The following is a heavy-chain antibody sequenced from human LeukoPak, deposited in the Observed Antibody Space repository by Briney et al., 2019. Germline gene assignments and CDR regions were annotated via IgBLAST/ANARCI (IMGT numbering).Heavy chain of an antibody. V-gene: IGHV3-7*01. CDR3: ARSAAGLDY. J-gene: IGHJ4*02. D-gene: IGHD6-25*01. CDR2: IKPDGRER. CDR1: GFTSSNSW. Sequence: GGSMRLSSPVSGFTSSNSWIAWVRHVQRNVLEWVDNIKPDGRERYYVDSVKGRFTIAKDNAKNSLYLQMNSLRVEDTAIYYCARSAAGLDYWGQGTLVTVSS.